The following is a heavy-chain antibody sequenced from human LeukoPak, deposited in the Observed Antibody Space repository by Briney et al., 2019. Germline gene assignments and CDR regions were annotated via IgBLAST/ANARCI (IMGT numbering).Heavy chain of an antibody. J-gene: IGHJ5*02. Sequence: ASVRVSCKASGYTFTSYDINWVRQAAGQGLEWMGWMNPNRGNTVYAQKFQGRVTMTRNTSITTAYMELSGLRSEDTAVYYCARELAAAANWFDPWGQGTLVTVSS. CDR2: MNPNRGNT. V-gene: IGHV1-8*01. CDR1: GYTFTSYD. D-gene: IGHD6-13*01. CDR3: ARELAAAANWFDP.